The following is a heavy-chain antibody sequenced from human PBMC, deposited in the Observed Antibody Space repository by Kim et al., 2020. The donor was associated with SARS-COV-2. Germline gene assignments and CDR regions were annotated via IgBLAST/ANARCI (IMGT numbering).Heavy chain of an antibody. CDR3: ARGDFPGYSGYRTLVGGYYGMDV. D-gene: IGHD5-12*01. CDR2: ISSSSSYI. CDR1: GFTFSSYS. J-gene: IGHJ6*02. V-gene: IGHV3-21*01. Sequence: GGSLRLSCAASGFTFSSYSMNWVRQAPGKGLEWVSSISSSSSYIYYADSVKGRFTISRDNAKNSLYLQMNSLRAEDTAVYYCARGDFPGYSGYRTLVGGYYGMDVWGQGTTVTVSS.